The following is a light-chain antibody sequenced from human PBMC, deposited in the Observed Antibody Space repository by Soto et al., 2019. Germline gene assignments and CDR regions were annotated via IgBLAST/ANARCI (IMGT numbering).Light chain of an antibody. Sequence: DIQMTQSPSSLSASVGDRVTITDRASQSITGYLNWYQQKPGKAPNLLIYAASSLHSGVPSRFGGSGSGTDFTLSIRSVEPEDVATYYCQQSYSTSITFRQWPRLDTK. CDR1: QSITGY. J-gene: IGKJ5*01. CDR2: AAS. CDR3: QQSYSTSIT. V-gene: IGKV1-39*01.